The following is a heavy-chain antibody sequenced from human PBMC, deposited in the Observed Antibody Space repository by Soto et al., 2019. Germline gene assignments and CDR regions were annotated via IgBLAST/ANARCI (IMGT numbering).Heavy chain of an antibody. V-gene: IGHV4-34*01. Sequence: SETLCLTCGVYGGSFIGYYGTWIRQPPGKGLEWIGEINHSRTTNYNPSLKSRVTISVDTSKNQFSLKLSSVTAADTAVYYCARGGSYDILTGYPYKLELDHWGQGIQVTVSS. D-gene: IGHD3-9*01. CDR3: ARGGSYDILTGYPYKLELDH. J-gene: IGHJ4*02. CDR1: GGSFIGYY. CDR2: INHSRTT.